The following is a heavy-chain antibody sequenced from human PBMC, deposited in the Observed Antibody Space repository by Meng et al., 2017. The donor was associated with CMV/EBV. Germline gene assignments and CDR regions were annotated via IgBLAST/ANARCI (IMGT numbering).Heavy chain of an antibody. D-gene: IGHD2-2*01. CDR3: ARGRISHCSSTSCPGGFDY. V-gene: IGHV4-34*01. CDR1: SFSGYY. CDR2: INPSGST. J-gene: IGHJ4*02. Sequence: SFSGYYWSWIRQPPGKGLEWIGEINPSGSTNYNPSLKSRVTISVDTSKNQFSLKLSSVTAADTAVYYCARGRISHCSSTSCPGGFDYWGQGTLVTVSS.